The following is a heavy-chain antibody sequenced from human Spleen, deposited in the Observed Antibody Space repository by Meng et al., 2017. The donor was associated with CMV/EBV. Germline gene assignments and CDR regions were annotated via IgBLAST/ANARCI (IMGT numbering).Heavy chain of an antibody. J-gene: IGHJ4*02. D-gene: IGHD6-6*01. CDR3: ARGDEYSSSCGDY. CDR1: GFTFSSYS. Sequence: GESLKISCAASGFTFSSYSMNWVRQAPGKGLEWVSSISSSSSYIYYADSVKGRFTISRDNAKNSLYLQMNSLRAEDTAVYYCARGDEYSSSCGDYWGQGTLVTVSS. V-gene: IGHV3-21*01. CDR2: ISSSSSYI.